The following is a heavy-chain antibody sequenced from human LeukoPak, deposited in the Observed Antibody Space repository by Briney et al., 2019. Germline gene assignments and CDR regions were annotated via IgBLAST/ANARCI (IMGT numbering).Heavy chain of an antibody. CDR2: IYYSGST. CDR3: ARMRRNVVVVTENWFDP. J-gene: IGHJ5*02. CDR1: GGSISSYY. D-gene: IGHD2-21*02. Sequence: SETLSLTCTVSGGSISSYYWSWIRQPSGKGLEWIGYIYYSGSTNYNPSLKSRVTISVDTSKNQFSLKLSSVTAADTAVYYCARMRRNVVVVTENWFDPWGQGTLVTVSS. V-gene: IGHV4-59*01.